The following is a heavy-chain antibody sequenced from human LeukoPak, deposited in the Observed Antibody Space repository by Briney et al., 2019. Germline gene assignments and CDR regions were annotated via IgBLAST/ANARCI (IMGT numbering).Heavy chain of an antibody. CDR1: GFTFSDFT. Sequence: GGSLRLSCAASGFTFSDFTMNWVRQAPGKGLEWVSSITSNSSYVYYTDSVKGRFTISGDNAKNSLFLQMNSLRAEDTAVYYCARAELDWGQGTLVTVS. V-gene: IGHV3-21*04. J-gene: IGHJ4*02. CDR3: ARAELD. CDR2: ITSNSSYV. D-gene: IGHD1-1*01.